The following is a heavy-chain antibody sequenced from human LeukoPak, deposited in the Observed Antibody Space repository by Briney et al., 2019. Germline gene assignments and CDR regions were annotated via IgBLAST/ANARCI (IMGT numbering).Heavy chain of an antibody. CDR1: GGSISSYY. CDR3: ARGTAMVTNWFDP. Sequence: ESSETLSLTCTVSGGSISSYYWSWIRQPPGKGLEWIEYIYYSGSTNYNPSLKSRVTISVDTSKNQFSLKLSSVTAADTAVYYCARGTAMVTNWFDPWGQGTLVTVSS. V-gene: IGHV4-59*01. D-gene: IGHD5-18*01. J-gene: IGHJ5*02. CDR2: IYYSGST.